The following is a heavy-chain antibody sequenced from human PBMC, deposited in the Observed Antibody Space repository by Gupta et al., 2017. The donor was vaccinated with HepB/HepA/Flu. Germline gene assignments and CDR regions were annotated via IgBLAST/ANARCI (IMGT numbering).Heavy chain of an antibody. CDR1: GDSITNNIHH. CDR3: TRRQYCVTASCLATQRSTDV. CDR2: VFYSGIT. Sequence: QLQLQESGPGQVKPSETLSLTCTVSGDSITNNIHHWAWLRQPPGKGLEWIATVFYSGITSYSPSLKSRVTISMDTSENQFSLKLTSVTAADTAVYFCTRRQYCVTASCLATQRSTDVWGRGTMVSVSS. J-gene: IGHJ3*01. V-gene: IGHV4-39*01. D-gene: IGHD2-21*01.